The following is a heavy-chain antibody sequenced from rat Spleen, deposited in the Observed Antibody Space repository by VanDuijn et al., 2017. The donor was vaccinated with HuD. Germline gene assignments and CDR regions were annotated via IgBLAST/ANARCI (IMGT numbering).Heavy chain of an antibody. Sequence: QVQLKESGPGLVQPSQTLSLICTVSGFSLNNYGIIWVRQPPGKGLEWMGVIWGNGNPNYNSALKSRLSISRDTSKSQVYLKRNSLQTEDTATYYCARADLASPNYFDYWGQGVMVTVSS. D-gene: IGHD3-2*01. CDR2: IWGNGNP. CDR1: GFSLNNYG. J-gene: IGHJ2*01. V-gene: IGHV2-13*01. CDR3: ARADLASPNYFDY.